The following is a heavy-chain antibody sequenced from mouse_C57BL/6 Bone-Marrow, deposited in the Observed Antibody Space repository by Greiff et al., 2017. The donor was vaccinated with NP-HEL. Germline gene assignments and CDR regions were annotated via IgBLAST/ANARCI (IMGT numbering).Heavy chain of an antibody. CDR3: ARHLPYFDY. J-gene: IGHJ2*01. V-gene: IGHV5-6*01. Sequence: EVQVVESGGDLVKPGGSLKLSCAASGFTFSSYGMSWVRQTPDKRLEWVATISSGGSYTYYPDSVKGRFTISRDNAKNTLYLQMSSLKSEDTAMYYCARHLPYFDYWGQGTTLTVSS. CDR2: ISSGGSYT. CDR1: GFTFSSYG.